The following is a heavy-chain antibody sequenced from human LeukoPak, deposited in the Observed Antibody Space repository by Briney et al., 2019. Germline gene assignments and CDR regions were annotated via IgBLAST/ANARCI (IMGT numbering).Heavy chain of an antibody. CDR3: ARDRDVGYYFDY. CDR2: ISYDGSNK. V-gene: IGHV3-30*04. Sequence: PGGSLRLSCAASGFTFSSYAVHWVRQAPGKGLEWVAVISYDGSNKYYADSVKGRFTISRDNSKNTLYLQMNSLRAEDTAVYYCARDRDVGYYFDYWGQGTLVTVSS. J-gene: IGHJ4*02. CDR1: GFTFSSYA. D-gene: IGHD2-15*01.